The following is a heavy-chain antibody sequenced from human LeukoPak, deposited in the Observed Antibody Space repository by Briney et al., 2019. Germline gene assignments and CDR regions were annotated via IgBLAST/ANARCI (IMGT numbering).Heavy chain of an antibody. CDR2: ISGSGGST. V-gene: IGHV3-23*01. CDR3: AALPSQADY. CDR1: GFTVSNSY. J-gene: IGHJ4*02. Sequence: LPGGSLRLSCAASGFTVSNSYMSWVRQAPGKGLEWVSAISGSGGSTYYADSVKGRFTISRDNSKNTLYLQMNSLRAEDTAVYYCAALPSQADYWGQGTLVTVSS.